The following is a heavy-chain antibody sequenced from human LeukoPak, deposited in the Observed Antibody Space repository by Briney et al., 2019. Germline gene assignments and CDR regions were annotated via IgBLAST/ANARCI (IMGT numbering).Heavy chain of an antibody. D-gene: IGHD3-10*01. CDR3: AKDAYYGSGSYLGY. Sequence: GGSLRLSCAASGFTFDDYAMHWVRQAPGKGLEWVSGISWNSGSIGYADSVKGRFTISRDNAKNSLYLQMNSLRAEDTALYYCAKDAYYGSGSYLGYWGQGTLVPVSS. J-gene: IGHJ4*02. CDR1: GFTFDDYA. CDR2: ISWNSGSI. V-gene: IGHV3-9*01.